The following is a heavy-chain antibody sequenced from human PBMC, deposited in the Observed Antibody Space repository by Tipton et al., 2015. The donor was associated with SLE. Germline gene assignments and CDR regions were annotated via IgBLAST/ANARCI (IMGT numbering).Heavy chain of an antibody. Sequence: TLSLTCTVSGGSISSYYWSWIRQPPGKGLEWIGYIYTSGSTYYNPSLKSRVTISVDTSKNQFSLKLSSVTAADTAVYYCARDARDSSGYPFDYWGQGTLVTVSS. CDR3: ARDARDSSGYPFDY. D-gene: IGHD3-22*01. J-gene: IGHJ4*02. CDR1: GGSISSYY. V-gene: IGHV4-4*08. CDR2: IYTSGST.